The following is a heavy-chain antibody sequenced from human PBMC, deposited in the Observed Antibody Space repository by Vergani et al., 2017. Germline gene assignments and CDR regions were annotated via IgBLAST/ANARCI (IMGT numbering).Heavy chain of an antibody. D-gene: IGHD3-10*01. J-gene: IGHJ4*02. Sequence: QVQLQESGPGLVKPSETLSLTCTVSGGSISSYYWSWIRQPPGKGLEWIGYIYYSGSTNYNPSLKSRVTISVDTSKNQFSLKLSSVTAADTAVYYCARASYYYGSGSYYEGYWGQGTLVTVSS. CDR1: GGSISSYY. V-gene: IGHV4-59*01. CDR3: ARASYYYGSGSYYEGY. CDR2: IYYSGST.